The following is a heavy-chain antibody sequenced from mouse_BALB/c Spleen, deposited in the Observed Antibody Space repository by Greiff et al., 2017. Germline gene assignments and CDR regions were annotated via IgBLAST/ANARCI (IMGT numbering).Heavy chain of an antibody. J-gene: IGHJ2*01. CDR2: ICPGSGNT. CDR1: GYTFTDYD. Sequence: QVQLQQSGAELVRPGASLKLSCTASGYTFTDYDINWVQQRTGQGLEWIGEICPGSGNTYYNEMFKGKATLTDDKSSSTAYMQLSSLTSEDSAVYFCADSHDLDYWGQGTTLTVSS. CDR3: ADSHDLDY. V-gene: IGHV1-77*01.